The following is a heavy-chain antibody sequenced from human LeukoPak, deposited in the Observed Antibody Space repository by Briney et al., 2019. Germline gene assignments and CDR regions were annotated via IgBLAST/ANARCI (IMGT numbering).Heavy chain of an antibody. D-gene: IGHD3-22*01. V-gene: IGHV1-46*01. CDR2: LNSSVSSV. Sequence: VASVKVSCKASGYTFTSFYMHWVRPAPGQGIEWMGILNSSVSSVSYAQKFQGRVTMTRDTSTSTVYMELSSLRSEDTAVYYCARPEGIVDDSPFPTHWGQGTLVTVSS. CDR1: GYTFTSFY. CDR3: ARPEGIVDDSPFPTH. J-gene: IGHJ4*02.